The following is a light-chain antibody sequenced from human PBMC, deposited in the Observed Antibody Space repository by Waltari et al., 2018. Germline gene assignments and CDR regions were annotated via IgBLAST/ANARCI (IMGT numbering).Light chain of an antibody. V-gene: IGLV2-11*01. Sequence: SALTQPRSVSGSPGQSVTISCPGPSRDVGGYNYVSWYQQHPGTSPKLMIYDVSKRPSGVPDRFSGSKSGNTASLTISGLQAEDEADYYCCSYAGSYTWVFGGGTKLTVL. CDR2: DVS. CDR3: CSYAGSYTWV. J-gene: IGLJ3*02. CDR1: SRDVGGYNY.